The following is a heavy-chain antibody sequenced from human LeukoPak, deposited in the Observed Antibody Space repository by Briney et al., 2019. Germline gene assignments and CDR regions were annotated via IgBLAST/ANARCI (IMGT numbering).Heavy chain of an antibody. Sequence: ASVKVSCKVSGYTLTKLSLHWVRQAPGKGLEWMGGFDREDDEIIYAQKFQGRVTMTEDTSTDTAYMELSSLRSEDTAVYFCAIDIVVGADFWGQGTLVTVSS. V-gene: IGHV1-24*01. CDR1: GYTLTKLS. CDR3: AIDIVVGADF. J-gene: IGHJ4*02. CDR2: FDREDDEI. D-gene: IGHD2-15*01.